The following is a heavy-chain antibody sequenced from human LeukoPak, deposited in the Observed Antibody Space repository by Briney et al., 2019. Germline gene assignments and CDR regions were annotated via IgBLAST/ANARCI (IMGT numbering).Heavy chain of an antibody. CDR1: GYTFSGYY. CDR3: ARDSCSSTSCLSLDDY. CDR2: INPNSGGT. Sequence: GASVKVSCKASGYTFSGYYMHWVRQAPGQGLEWMGWINPNSGGTNYAQKFQGRVTMTRDTSISTAYMELSRLSSDDTAVYYCARDSCSSTSCLSLDDYWGQGTLVTDSS. D-gene: IGHD2-2*01. V-gene: IGHV1-2*02. J-gene: IGHJ4*02.